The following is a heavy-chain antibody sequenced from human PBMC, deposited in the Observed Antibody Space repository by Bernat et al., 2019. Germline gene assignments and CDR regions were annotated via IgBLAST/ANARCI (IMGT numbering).Heavy chain of an antibody. Sequence: QVQLVQSGAEVKKPGASVKVSCKASGYTFTSYAMHWVRQAPGQRLEWMGWINAGNGNTKYSQKFQGRVTITRDTSASTAYMELSILRSEDTAVYYCARAAYYYGSGSYYNPYYFDYWGQGTLVTVSS. D-gene: IGHD3-10*01. V-gene: IGHV1-3*01. J-gene: IGHJ4*02. CDR1: GYTFTSYA. CDR3: ARAAYYYGSGSYYNPYYFDY. CDR2: INAGNGNT.